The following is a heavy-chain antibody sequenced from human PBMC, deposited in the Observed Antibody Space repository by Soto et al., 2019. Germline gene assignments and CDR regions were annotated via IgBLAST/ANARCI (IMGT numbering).Heavy chain of an antibody. V-gene: IGHV1-18*01. J-gene: IGHJ5*02. CDR2: ISAYNGNT. D-gene: IGHD6-19*01. Sequence: GASVKVSCKASGYTFTSYGISWVRQAPGQGLEWMGWISAYNGNTNYAQKFQGRVTMTEDTSTDTAYMELSSLRSEDTAVYYCATVPYSSWFDPWGQGTLVTVSS. CDR1: GYTFTSYG. CDR3: ATVPYSSWFDP.